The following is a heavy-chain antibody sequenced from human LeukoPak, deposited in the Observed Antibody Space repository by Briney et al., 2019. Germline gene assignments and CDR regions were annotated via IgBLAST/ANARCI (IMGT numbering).Heavy chain of an antibody. V-gene: IGHV1-8*01. CDR3: ARGQYSSSWYDYYYYGMDV. D-gene: IGHD6-13*01. CDR2: MNPNSGNT. Sequence: ASVKVSCKASGYTFTSYDINWVRQATGQGLEWMGWMNPNSGNTGYAQKFQGRVTMTRNTSISTAYMELSSLRSEDTAVYYCARGQYSSSWYDYYYYGMDVWGQGTTVTVS. CDR1: GYTFTSYD. J-gene: IGHJ6*02.